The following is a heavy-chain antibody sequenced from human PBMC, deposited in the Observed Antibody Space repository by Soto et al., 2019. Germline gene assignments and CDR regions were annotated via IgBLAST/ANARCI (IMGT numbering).Heavy chain of an antibody. J-gene: IGHJ4*02. CDR2: IYYSGST. V-gene: IGHV4-30-4*02. CDR3: ARGHYYGSGRYGPVDY. Sequence: SDTLSLTCTVSGGSISSGDYYWSWIRQPPGKGLEWIGYIYYSGSTYYNPSLKSRVTISVYTSKNQFSLKLSSVSAADTAVYYCARGHYYGSGRYGPVDYWGQGTLVTVS. CDR1: GGSISSGDYY. D-gene: IGHD3-10*01.